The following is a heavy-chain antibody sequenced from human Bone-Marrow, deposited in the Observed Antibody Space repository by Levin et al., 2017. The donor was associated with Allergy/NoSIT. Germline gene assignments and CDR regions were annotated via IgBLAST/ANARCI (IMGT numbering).Heavy chain of an antibody. CDR2: ITNDGNNK. Sequence: AGGSLRLSCAASGFTFSSYAMHWVRQAPGKGLEWVAAITNDGNNKYYADSVRGRFTISRDNSKNTLHLQMNGLRGEDTAVYYCAKDPTDGIAARRGDCPMDVWGQGTTVTVSS. D-gene: IGHD6-6*01. CDR1: GFTFSSYA. V-gene: IGHV3-30-3*01. CDR3: AKDPTDGIAARRGDCPMDV. J-gene: IGHJ6*02.